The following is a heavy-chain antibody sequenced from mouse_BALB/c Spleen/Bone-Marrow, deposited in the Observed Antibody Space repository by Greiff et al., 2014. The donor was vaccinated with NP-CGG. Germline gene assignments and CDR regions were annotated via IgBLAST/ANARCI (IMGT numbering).Heavy chain of an antibody. CDR3: AKHDTTVVVDY. V-gene: IGHV2-6-5*01. J-gene: IGHJ2*01. CDR1: GFSLTDYG. D-gene: IGHD1-1*01. Sequence: VQLQESGPGLVAPSQSLSITCAVSGFSLTDYGVSWIRQPPGKGLEWLGVVWGGGITYYNSTLKSRLSITKDNSNSQVFLKMNSLQTDDTAMYYCAKHDTTVVVDYWGQGTTLTVSS. CDR2: VWGGGIT.